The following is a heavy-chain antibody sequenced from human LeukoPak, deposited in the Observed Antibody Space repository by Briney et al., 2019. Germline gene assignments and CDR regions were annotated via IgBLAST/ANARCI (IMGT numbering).Heavy chain of an antibody. CDR2: IYYSGST. V-gene: IGHV4-59*01. Sequence: SETLSLTCTVSGGSISSYYWGWIRQPPGKGLEWIGYIYYSGSTNYNPSLKSRVTILVDTSKNQFSLKLSSVTAADTAVYYCARVMCSTSCYINPWGQGTLVTVSS. D-gene: IGHD2-2*02. J-gene: IGHJ5*02. CDR1: GGSISSYY. CDR3: ARVMCSTSCYINP.